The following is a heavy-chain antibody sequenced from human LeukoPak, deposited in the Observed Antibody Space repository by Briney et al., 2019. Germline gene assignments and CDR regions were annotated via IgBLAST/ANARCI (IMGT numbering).Heavy chain of an antibody. CDR2: IKSKIDGGTT. V-gene: IGHV3-15*01. CDR1: GFTFTNAW. D-gene: IGHD7-27*01. J-gene: IGHJ4*02. CDR3: TTAWGSLDY. Sequence: PGGSLRLSCAASGFTFTNAWMSWVRQSPGKGPEWVARIKSKIDGGTTDYAAPVKGRFTISRDDSKNTLYLQMNSLKAEDTAVYYCTTAWGSLDYWGQGTLVTVSS.